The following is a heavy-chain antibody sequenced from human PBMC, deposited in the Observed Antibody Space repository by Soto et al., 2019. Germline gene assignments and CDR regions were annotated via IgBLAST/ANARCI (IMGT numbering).Heavy chain of an antibody. V-gene: IGHV1-46*01. CDR1: VYRFTSYY. J-gene: IGHJ4*02. D-gene: IGHD2-15*01. Sequence: ASVNVSCKASVYRFTSYYMNWGRQAPEQGLEWLGIINPSGGYTTYAQRFLGRVTMTSDTSTSTVHMELSSLRSEDTAVYYCARESRYCSGGSCYFLPGIDYWGQGTLVTVSS. CDR3: ARESRYCSGGSCYFLPGIDY. CDR2: INPSGGYT.